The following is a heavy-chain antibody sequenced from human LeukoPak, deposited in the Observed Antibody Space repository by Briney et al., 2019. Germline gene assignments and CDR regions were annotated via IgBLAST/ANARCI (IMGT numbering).Heavy chain of an antibody. CDR2: ISGSGGST. J-gene: IGHJ5*02. Sequence: GGSLRLSCAASGFTFSSYAMTWVRQAPRKGLEWVSTISGSGGSTYYADSVKGRFTISRDNSKNTLHLQMNSLRAEDTAMYYCARDLDGYRSGDGAWGQGTLVTVSS. D-gene: IGHD5-18*01. V-gene: IGHV3-23*01. CDR1: GFTFSSYA. CDR3: ARDLDGYRSGDGA.